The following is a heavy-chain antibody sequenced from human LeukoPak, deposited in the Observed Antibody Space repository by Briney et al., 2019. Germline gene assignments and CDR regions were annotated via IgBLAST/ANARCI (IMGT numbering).Heavy chain of an antibody. D-gene: IGHD3-10*01. CDR3: ARSHYYGSGSYGFWFDS. J-gene: IGHJ5*01. Sequence: GGSLRLSCAASGFSSSAHWMSWVRQAAGKGLELVANIKQDGSDKYYVDSVMGRFTISRDNAKNSLYLQMSSLRAEDTAVYYCARSHYYGSGSYGFWFDSWGQGTLVTVSS. CDR2: IKQDGSDK. V-gene: IGHV3-7*01. CDR1: GFSSSAHW.